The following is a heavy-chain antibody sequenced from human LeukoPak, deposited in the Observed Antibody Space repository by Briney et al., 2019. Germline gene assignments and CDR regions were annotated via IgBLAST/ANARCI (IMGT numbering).Heavy chain of an antibody. J-gene: IGHJ4*02. CDR1: GYTFTSYA. CDR3: ARDLDSSEPDY. Sequence: ASVKVSCKASGYTFTSYAMHWVRQAPGQRLEWMGWINAGNGNTKYSQKFQGRVTITRDTPASTAYMELSSLRSEDTAVYYCARDLDSSEPDYWGQGTLVTVSS. CDR2: INAGNGNT. V-gene: IGHV1-3*01. D-gene: IGHD3-22*01.